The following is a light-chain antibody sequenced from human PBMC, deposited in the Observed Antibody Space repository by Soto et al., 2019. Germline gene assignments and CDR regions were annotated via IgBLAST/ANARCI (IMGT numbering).Light chain of an antibody. J-gene: IGKJ1*01. CDR3: QQYYSYPRT. CDR1: QGISSY. V-gene: IGKV1-8*01. Sequence: IQMTQSPSSLSASVGDRVTITCPASQGISSYLAWYQQKPGEAPKLLIYAASTLQSGVPSRFSGSGSGTDFTLTISCLQSEDVATYYCQQYYSYPRTLGQGTKVDIK. CDR2: AAS.